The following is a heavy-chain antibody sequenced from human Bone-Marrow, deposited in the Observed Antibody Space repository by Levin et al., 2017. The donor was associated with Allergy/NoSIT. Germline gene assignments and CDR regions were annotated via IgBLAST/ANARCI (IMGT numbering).Heavy chain of an antibody. J-gene: IGHJ5*02. CDR3: ARDRGTSWQNWFDP. CDR2: ISGGGAST. Sequence: GESLKISCTASGFTFSSYAMSWVRQAPGKGLEWVSTISGGGASTNYADSVKGRFTISRDNSKSTLYLQMNSLRAEDTAIYYCARDRGTSWQNWFDPWGQGTLVTVSS. D-gene: IGHD6-13*01. V-gene: IGHV3-23*01. CDR1: GFTFSSYA.